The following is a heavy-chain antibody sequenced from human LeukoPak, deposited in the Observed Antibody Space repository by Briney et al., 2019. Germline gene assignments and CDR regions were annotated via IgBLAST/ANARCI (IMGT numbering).Heavy chain of an antibody. CDR3: AREYRGEYYFAY. D-gene: IGHD3-10*01. CDR1: GFTVSSNY. Sequence: GGSLRLSCAASGFTVSSNYMSWVRQAPGKGLEWVSVIYSGGSTYYADSVKGRFTISRDNSKNTLYLQMNSLRAEDTAVYYCAREYRGEYYFAYWGQGALVTVSS. CDR2: IYSGGST. V-gene: IGHV3-66*01. J-gene: IGHJ4*02.